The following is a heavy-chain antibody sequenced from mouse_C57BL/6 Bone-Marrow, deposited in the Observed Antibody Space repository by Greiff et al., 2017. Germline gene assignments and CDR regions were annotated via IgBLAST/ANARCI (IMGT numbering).Heavy chain of an antibody. D-gene: IGHD1-1*01. CDR3: TYYYGSSYYYAMDY. Sequence: EVQLVESGAELVRPGASVKLSCTASGFNIKDDYMHWVKQRPEQGLEWIGWIDPENGDTEYASKFQGKATITADTSSNTAYLQLSSLTSEDTAVYYCTYYYGSSYYYAMDYWGQGTSVTVSS. CDR1: GFNIKDDY. V-gene: IGHV14-4*01. J-gene: IGHJ4*01. CDR2: IDPENGDT.